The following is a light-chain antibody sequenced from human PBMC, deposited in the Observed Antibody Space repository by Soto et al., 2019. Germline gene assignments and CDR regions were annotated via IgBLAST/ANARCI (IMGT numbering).Light chain of an antibody. CDR1: QDINNY. V-gene: IGKV1-33*01. CDR2: DSS. J-gene: IGKJ2*01. Sequence: DIQMTQSPSSLSASVGDRVTITCQASQDINNYLVWYQQKPGKAPKLLIYDSSKLETGVSSRFSGGASGTDFTLTISGLQPEDVATYYCPQYDILPQTFGQGTKLEIK. CDR3: PQYDILPQT.